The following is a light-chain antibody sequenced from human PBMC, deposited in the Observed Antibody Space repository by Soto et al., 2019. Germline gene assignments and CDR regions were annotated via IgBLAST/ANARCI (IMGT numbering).Light chain of an antibody. V-gene: IGKV3-11*01. Sequence: EIVVTQSPATLSLSPGDRATLSCRASRSVSTYLAWYQQKPGQAPRLLIYDTSNRAAGIPARFSGSGSGTDFTLTISSLEAEDFAVYYCQQRSSWMWAFGQGTRVEV. CDR1: RSVSTY. J-gene: IGKJ1*01. CDR3: QQRSSWMWA. CDR2: DTS.